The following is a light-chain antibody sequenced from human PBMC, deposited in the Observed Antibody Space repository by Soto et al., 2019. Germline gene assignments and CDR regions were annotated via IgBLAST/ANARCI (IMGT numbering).Light chain of an antibody. Sequence: QSALTQPASVSESPGQSITISCTGTSSDIGAYNYVSWYQHHPGKAPKLMIYDASSRPSGISNRFSGSKSGNTASLTISGLQAEDEADYYCSSYTSSITVIFGGGTKLTVL. CDR3: SSYTSSITVI. V-gene: IGLV2-14*03. CDR1: SSDIGAYNY. J-gene: IGLJ2*01. CDR2: DAS.